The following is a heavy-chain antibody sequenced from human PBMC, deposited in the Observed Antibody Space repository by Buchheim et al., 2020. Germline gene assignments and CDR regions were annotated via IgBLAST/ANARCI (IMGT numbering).Heavy chain of an antibody. CDR2: ISTYNGNT. V-gene: IGHV1-18*01. CDR1: GYTFTSYG. Sequence: QLVESGAEVKKPGASVKVSCKASGYTFTSYGIGWVRQAPGPGLEWMGWISTYNGNTDYAQKFQGRVTMSPDPSTSTAYMELRSLRSDDTAVYYCARRPEVHYWYFDLWGRGTL. J-gene: IGHJ2*01. CDR3: ARRPEVHYWYFDL. D-gene: IGHD1-1*01.